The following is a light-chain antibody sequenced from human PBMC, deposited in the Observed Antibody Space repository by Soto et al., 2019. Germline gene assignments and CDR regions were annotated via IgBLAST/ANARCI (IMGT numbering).Light chain of an antibody. J-gene: IGKJ2*01. V-gene: IGKV1-33*01. Sequence: DIQMTQSPSSLSASVGDRVTITCQASQDISNYLNWYQQKPGKAPKLLIYDASNLETGVPSRFSGSGSGTDFTFTISSLQPEDIETYYCQQYDNLPYTFGQETKLEIK. CDR3: QQYDNLPYT. CDR1: QDISNY. CDR2: DAS.